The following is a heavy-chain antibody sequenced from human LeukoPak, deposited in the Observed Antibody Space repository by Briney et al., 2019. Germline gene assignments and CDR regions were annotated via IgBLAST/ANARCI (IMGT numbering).Heavy chain of an antibody. Sequence: PGGSLRLSCAASGFTVSSNYMSWVCQAPGKGLEWVSVIYSGGSTYYADSVKGRFTISRDNSKNTLYLQMNSLRAEDTAVYYCARDPLAVAGTSYWGQGTLVTVSS. V-gene: IGHV3-53*01. CDR2: IYSGGST. CDR3: ARDPLAVAGTSY. J-gene: IGHJ4*02. D-gene: IGHD6-19*01. CDR1: GFTVSSNY.